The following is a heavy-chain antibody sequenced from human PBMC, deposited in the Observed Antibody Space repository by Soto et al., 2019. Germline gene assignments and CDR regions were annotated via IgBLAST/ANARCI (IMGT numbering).Heavy chain of an antibody. CDR1: GVSISSGGYY. D-gene: IGHD6-6*01. J-gene: IGHJ5*02. V-gene: IGHV4-31*03. CDR3: ARSNIAARLWFDP. CDR2: IYYSGST. Sequence: SETLSLTCTVSGVSISSGGYYWSWIRQHPGKGLEWIGYIYYSGSTYYNPSLKSRVTISVDTSKNQFSLKLSSVTAADTAVYYCARSNIAARLWFDPWGQGTLVTVSS.